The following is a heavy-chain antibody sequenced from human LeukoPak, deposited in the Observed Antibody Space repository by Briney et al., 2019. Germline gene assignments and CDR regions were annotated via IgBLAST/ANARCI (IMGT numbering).Heavy chain of an antibody. V-gene: IGHV4-61*02. Sequence: PSETLSLTCTVSGGSISSGSYYWSWIRQPAGKGLEWIGRIYTSGSTNYNPSLKSRVTISVDTPKNQFSLKLSSVTAADTAVYYCARAAYYYYYYMDVWGKGTTVTVSS. CDR1: GGSISSGSYY. CDR3: ARAAYYYYYYMDV. J-gene: IGHJ6*03. CDR2: IYTSGST.